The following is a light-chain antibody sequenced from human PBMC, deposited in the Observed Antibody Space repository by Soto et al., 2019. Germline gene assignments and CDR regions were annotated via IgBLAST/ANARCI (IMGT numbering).Light chain of an antibody. CDR1: QDIEIY. CDR3: QRYNSVPVA. Sequence: IQMTQSPSSLSASVGDRVTITCRASQDIEIYLAWYQQRPGTVPKLLIYSASTLQSGFPSRFSGSGSGTDFTLTISSLQPEDAATYYCQRYNSVPVAFGQGTCLEIK. CDR2: SAS. V-gene: IGKV1-27*01. J-gene: IGKJ5*01.